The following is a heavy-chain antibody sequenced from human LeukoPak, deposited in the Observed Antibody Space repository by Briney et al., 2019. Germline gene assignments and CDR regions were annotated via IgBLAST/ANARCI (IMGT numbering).Heavy chain of an antibody. CDR2: ISGGGGST. V-gene: IGHV3-23*01. Sequence: GGSLRLSCAASGFTFSSYAMSWVRQAPGKGLEWVSTISGGGGSTYYADSVKGRFTISRDNSKNTLYLQMNSLRAEDTAVYNCAKVRCSGASCYPNWFDPWGQGTLVTVSS. CDR3: AKVRCSGASCYPNWFDP. CDR1: GFTFSSYA. J-gene: IGHJ5*02. D-gene: IGHD2-2*01.